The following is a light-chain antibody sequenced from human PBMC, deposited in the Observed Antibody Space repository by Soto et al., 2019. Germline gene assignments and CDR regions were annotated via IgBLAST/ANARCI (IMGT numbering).Light chain of an antibody. CDR3: QQGKSFPLT. CDR1: QDINKW. J-gene: IGKJ4*01. V-gene: IGKV1-12*01. CDR2: TAS. Sequence: DIQMTQSPSSVSASVGDTVTITCRASQDINKWLAWYQQKPGLAPNLVIYTASRLHGGGPSRFSGSASGTDFTLTISSLQPEDVATYYCQQGKSFPLTFGGGTKVDIK.